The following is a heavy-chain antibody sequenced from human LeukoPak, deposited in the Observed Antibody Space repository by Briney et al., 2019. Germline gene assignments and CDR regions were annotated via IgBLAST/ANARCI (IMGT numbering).Heavy chain of an antibody. Sequence: GGSLRLSCAASGFTFSSYWMSWVRQAPGKGLEWVANIKQDGSEKYYVDSVKGRSTISRDNAKNSLYLQMNSLRAEDTAVYYCAKDLSRIAAAGLDYWGQGTLVTVSS. CDR2: IKQDGSEK. CDR3: AKDLSRIAAAGLDY. J-gene: IGHJ4*02. V-gene: IGHV3-7*03. D-gene: IGHD6-13*01. CDR1: GFTFSSYW.